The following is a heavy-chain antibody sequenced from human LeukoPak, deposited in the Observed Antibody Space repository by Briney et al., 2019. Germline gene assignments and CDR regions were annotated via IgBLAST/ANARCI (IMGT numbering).Heavy chain of an antibody. CDR1: GGSISSYH. CDR3: ARLIGYCSSTSCYIDY. CDR2: IYYSGGT. J-gene: IGHJ4*02. V-gene: IGHV4-59*12. Sequence: SETLSLTCTVSGGSISSYHWSWIRQPPGKGLEWIGYIYYSGGTNYNPSLKSRVTISVDTSKNQFSLKLSSVTAADTAVYYCARLIGYCSSTSCYIDYWGQGTLVTVSS. D-gene: IGHD2-2*02.